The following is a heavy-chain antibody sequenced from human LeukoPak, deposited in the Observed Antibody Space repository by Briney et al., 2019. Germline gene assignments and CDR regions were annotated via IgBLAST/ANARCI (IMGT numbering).Heavy chain of an antibody. CDR1: GFTLTSYY. V-gene: IGHV1-46*01. Sequence: ASVGPSRKASGFTLTSYYLHWVRQAPGKGLEWMGIIYPTGGSTSYAQKFQGRVTMTRDTSTSTVYMELSSLRSEDTAVYFCARGWFERVFVHWVQGTLVTVSS. CDR3: ARGWFERVFVH. J-gene: IGHJ4*02. CDR2: IYPTGGST. D-gene: IGHD3-10*01.